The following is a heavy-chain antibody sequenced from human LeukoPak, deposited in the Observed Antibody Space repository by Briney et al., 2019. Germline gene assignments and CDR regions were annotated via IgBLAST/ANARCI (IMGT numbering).Heavy chain of an antibody. V-gene: IGHV3-48*01. Sequence: GGSLRLSCAASGFTFNTQSMNWVRQAPGKGLEWVSYITSSSSLMYYADSVKGRFTISRDNAKNSLYLQMNRLRAEDTAVYYCAKANYYGSSGYYENLDYWGQGTLVTVSS. CDR2: ITSSSSLM. D-gene: IGHD3-22*01. CDR1: GFTFNTQS. J-gene: IGHJ4*02. CDR3: AKANYYGSSGYYENLDY.